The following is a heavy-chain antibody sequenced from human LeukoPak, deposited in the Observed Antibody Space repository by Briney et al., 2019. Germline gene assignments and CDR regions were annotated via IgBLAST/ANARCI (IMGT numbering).Heavy chain of an antibody. CDR1: GYTFTSNY. Sequence: ASVTVSCKASGYTFTSNYIHWVRQAPGQGLEWMGMIYPRGGSTSYAQKFQGRVTVTRDTSTSTVHMELSGLRSEDTAVYYCARDREGFDCWGQGTLVTVSS. CDR3: ARDREGFDC. J-gene: IGHJ4*02. V-gene: IGHV1-46*01. CDR2: IYPRGGST.